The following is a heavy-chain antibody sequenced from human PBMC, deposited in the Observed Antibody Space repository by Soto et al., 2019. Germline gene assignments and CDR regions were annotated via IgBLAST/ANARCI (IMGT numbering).Heavy chain of an antibody. V-gene: IGHV3-23*01. CDR2: ISGSGGST. Sequence: GGSLRLSCAASGFTFSSYAMSWVRQAPGKGLEWVSAISGSGGSTYYADSVKGRFTISRDNSKNTLYLQMNSLRAEDTAVYYCPKAPYDDIWGSYRNHAFDIWGQGTMVTVSS. CDR1: GFTFSSYA. D-gene: IGHD3-16*02. J-gene: IGHJ3*02. CDR3: PKAPYDDIWGSYRNHAFDI.